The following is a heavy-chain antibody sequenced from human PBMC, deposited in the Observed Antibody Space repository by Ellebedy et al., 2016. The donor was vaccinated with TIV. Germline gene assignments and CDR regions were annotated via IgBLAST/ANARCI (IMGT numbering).Heavy chain of an antibody. CDR2: IWFDGSHT. J-gene: IGHJ4*02. CDR1: GFTFGSRG. CDR3: ARDPGSGWYFDN. Sequence: GESLKISCAASGFTFGSRGMHWVCQAPGKGLEWVAVIWFDGSHTYYVDSVKCRFTISRDNSKNTLYLQMNSLRDEDTAVYYCARDPGSGWYFDNWGQGTLVTVSS. V-gene: IGHV3-33*08. D-gene: IGHD6-19*01.